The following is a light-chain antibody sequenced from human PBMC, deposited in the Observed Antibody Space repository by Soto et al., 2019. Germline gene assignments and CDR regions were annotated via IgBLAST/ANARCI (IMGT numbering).Light chain of an antibody. CDR1: QSVSSY. Sequence: EIVLTQSPATLSLSPGERATLSCRASQSVSSYLAWYQQKPGQAPRLLIYDASNRATGIPARFSGSGSGTDCTRTISSLEPEDFEVYSCQQRSNWPPYTFGQGTKLEIK. CDR2: DAS. J-gene: IGKJ2*01. V-gene: IGKV3-11*01. CDR3: QQRSNWPPYT.